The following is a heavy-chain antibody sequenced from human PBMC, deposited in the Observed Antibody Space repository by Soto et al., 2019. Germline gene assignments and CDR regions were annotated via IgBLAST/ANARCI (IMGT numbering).Heavy chain of an antibody. CDR1: GFTFSNYW. V-gene: IGHV3-74*01. Sequence: EVQLVESGGGLVQPGGSLRLSCAASGFTFSNYWIHWVRQAPGKGLVWVSRINGDGTTTDYADSVKGRFTISRDNAKNTVYLQMNSLRVEEAAVYYCARSIRGYYGVDVWGQGTTVTVSS. J-gene: IGHJ6*02. CDR3: ARSIRGYYGVDV. CDR2: INGDGTTT. D-gene: IGHD1-20*01.